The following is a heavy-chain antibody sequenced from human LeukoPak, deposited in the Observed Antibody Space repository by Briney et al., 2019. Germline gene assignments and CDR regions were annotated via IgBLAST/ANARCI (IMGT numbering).Heavy chain of an antibody. V-gene: IGHV3-23*01. CDR1: GFTFTNYA. CDR2: ISGSAENT. CDR3: ARAPRKFRGIIVTPLYYFDY. Sequence: GGSLRLSCATSGFTFTNYAMTWVRQAPGKGLEWVSTISGSAENTYYADSVKGRFTISRDNSKNTLYLQMNSLRAEDTAIYYCARAPRKFRGIIVTPLYYFDYWGQGALVTVSS. J-gene: IGHJ4*02. D-gene: IGHD3-10*01.